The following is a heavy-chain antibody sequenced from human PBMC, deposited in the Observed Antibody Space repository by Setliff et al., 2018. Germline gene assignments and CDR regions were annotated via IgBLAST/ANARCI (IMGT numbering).Heavy chain of an antibody. Sequence: KPSETLSLTCTVSGGSISSGSYYWGWIRQPPGKGLEWIGSIYYSGSTYYKPSLKSRVTISVDTSKNQFSLKLSAVTAADTAVYYCARVSSYGSGSYYYYYYGMDVWGQGTTVTVSS. D-gene: IGHD3-10*01. J-gene: IGHJ6*02. CDR3: ARVSSYGSGSYYYYYYGMDV. CDR1: GGSISSGSYY. CDR2: IYYSGST. V-gene: IGHV4-39*07.